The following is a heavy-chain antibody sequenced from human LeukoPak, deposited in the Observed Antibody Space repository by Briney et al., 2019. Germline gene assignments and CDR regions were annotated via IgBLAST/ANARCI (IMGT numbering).Heavy chain of an antibody. CDR2: VYHSGST. Sequence: SETLSLTCTVSGYSISSNYYWGWIRQPPGKGLEWIGSVYHSGSTYYNPSLKSRVTISVDTSRNQFSLKLSSVTAADTAVAYCARVVYVDFGSAKQAPYSQYWGQAPLVTVSS. CDR3: ARVVYVDFGSAKQAPYSQY. V-gene: IGHV4-38-2*02. J-gene: IGHJ1*01. CDR1: GYSISSNYY. D-gene: IGHD3-3*01.